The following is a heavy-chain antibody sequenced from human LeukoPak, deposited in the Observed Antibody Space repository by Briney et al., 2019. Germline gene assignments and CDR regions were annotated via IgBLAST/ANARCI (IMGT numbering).Heavy chain of an antibody. CDR2: IRSRAYGGTT. D-gene: IGHD5-18*01. Sequence: GRSLRLSCTASAFTFGDHAMSWVRQAPGKGLEWVGFIRSRAYGGTTEYAPAVKGRFLISRDDSKSIAYLHMNSLKTEDTAVYYCARGPIQQWLYNGMDVWGQGTTVSVSS. V-gene: IGHV3-49*04. J-gene: IGHJ6*02. CDR1: AFTFGDHA. CDR3: ARGPIQQWLYNGMDV.